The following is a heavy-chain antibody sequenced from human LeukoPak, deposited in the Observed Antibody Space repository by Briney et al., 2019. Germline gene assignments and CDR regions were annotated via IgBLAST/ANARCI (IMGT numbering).Heavy chain of an antibody. CDR3: ARDRTPLTYCSGGSCYDYGAFDY. D-gene: IGHD2-15*01. CDR2: ISSSSTI. CDR1: GFTLRNAW. V-gene: IGHV3-69-1*01. Sequence: SGGSLRLSCATSGFTLRNAWISWVRQAPRKGLEWVSYISSSSTIYYADSVKGRFTISRDNAKNSLYLQMNSLRAEDTAVYYCARDRTPLTYCSGGSCYDYGAFDYWGRGTLVTVSS. J-gene: IGHJ4*02.